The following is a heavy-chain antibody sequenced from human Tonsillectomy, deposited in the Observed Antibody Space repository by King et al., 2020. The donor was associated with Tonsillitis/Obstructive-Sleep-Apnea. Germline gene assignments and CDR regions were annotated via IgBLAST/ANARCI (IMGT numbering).Heavy chain of an antibody. CDR2: INGYNGNT. Sequence: VQLVESGVEVKKPGASVKVSCKASGYTFTSYGISWVRQAPGQGLEWMGWINGYNGNTNYAQKLQGRVSMTTDTSTSTAYMELRSLKSDATAVYYCARVPWFGELSASLNFDYWGQGPLVTVSS. CDR1: GYTFTSYG. J-gene: IGHJ4*02. CDR3: ARVPWFGELSASLNFDY. V-gene: IGHV1-18*01. D-gene: IGHD3-10*01.